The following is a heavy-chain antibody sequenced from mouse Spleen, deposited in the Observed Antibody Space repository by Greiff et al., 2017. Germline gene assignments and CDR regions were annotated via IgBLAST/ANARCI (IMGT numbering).Heavy chain of an antibody. CDR3: APHYYGSSY. Sequence: QVQLQQPGAELVMPGASVKLSCKASGYTFTSYWMHWVKQRPGQGLEWIGEIDPSDSYTNYNQKFKGKATLTVDKSSSTAYMQLSSLTSEDSAVYYCAPHYYGSSYWGQGTTLTVSS. D-gene: IGHD1-1*01. CDR2: IDPSDSYT. V-gene: IGHV1-69*01. CDR1: GYTFTSYW. J-gene: IGHJ2*01.